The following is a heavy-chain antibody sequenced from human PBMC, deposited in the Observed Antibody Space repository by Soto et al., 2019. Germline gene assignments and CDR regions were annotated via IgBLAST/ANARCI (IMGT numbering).Heavy chain of an antibody. CDR3: TRTPDY. Sequence: EVQLVESGGGLVKPGGSLRLSCVASGFTFSTYSMTWVRQAPGKGLEWVSSLNSISNSVYYAESVRGRFTISRDNSRNSLYLQMNSLRPEDSGIYYCTRTPDYWGQGTLVTVSS. J-gene: IGHJ4*02. CDR2: LNSISNSV. V-gene: IGHV3-21*01. CDR1: GFTFSTYS.